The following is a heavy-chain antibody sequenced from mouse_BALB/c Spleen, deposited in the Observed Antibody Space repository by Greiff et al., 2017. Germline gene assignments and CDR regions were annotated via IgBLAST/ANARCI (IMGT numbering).Heavy chain of an antibody. Sequence: DVMLVESGGGLVKPGGSLKLSCAASGFAFSSYDMSWVRQTPEKRLEWVAYISSGGGSTYYPDTVKGRFTISRDNAKNTLYLQMSSLKSEDTAMYYCARHYSSYAMDYWGQGTSVTVSS. D-gene: IGHD2-5*01. CDR1: GFAFSSYD. CDR3: ARHYSSYAMDY. CDR2: ISSGGGST. V-gene: IGHV5-12-1*01. J-gene: IGHJ4*01.